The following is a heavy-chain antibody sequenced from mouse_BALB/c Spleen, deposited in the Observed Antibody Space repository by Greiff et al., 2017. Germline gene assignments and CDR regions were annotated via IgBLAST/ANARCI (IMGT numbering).Heavy chain of an antibody. J-gene: IGHJ2*01. D-gene: IGHD1-1*01. Sequence: VQLQQSGAELVKPGASVKLSCTASGFNIKDNYMHWVKQRPEQGLEWIGRNDPANGNTKYDPKFQGKATITADTSSNTAYLQLSSLTSEDTAVYYCATYYGSSSLDYWGKGTTLTVSS. CDR3: ATYYGSSSLDY. V-gene: IGHV14-3*02. CDR1: GFNIKDNY. CDR2: NDPANGNT.